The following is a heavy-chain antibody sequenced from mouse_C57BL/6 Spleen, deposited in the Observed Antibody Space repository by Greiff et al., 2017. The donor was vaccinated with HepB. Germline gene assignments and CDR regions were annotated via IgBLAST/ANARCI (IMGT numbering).Heavy chain of an antibody. J-gene: IGHJ2*01. D-gene: IGHD3-1*01. CDR3: ARRGLTLDY. CDR2: IHPNSGST. CDR1: GYTFISYW. Sequence: QVQLQQSGAELVKPGASVKLSCKASGYTFISYWMHWVKQRPGQGLEWIGMIHPNSGSTNYNEKFKSKATLTVDKSSSTAYMQLSSLTSEDSAVYYCARRGLTLDYWGQGTTLTVSS. V-gene: IGHV1-64*01.